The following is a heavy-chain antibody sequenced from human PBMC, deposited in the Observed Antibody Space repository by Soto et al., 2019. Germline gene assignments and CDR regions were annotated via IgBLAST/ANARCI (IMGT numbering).Heavy chain of an antibody. J-gene: IGHJ3*02. CDR1: GFTFSNYN. Sequence: GGSLRLSCAASGFTFSNYNMNWVRQAPGKRLEWVSSISGSSSYIYYADSLKGRFTTSRDNARNSLYLQMNTLRAEDTAVYYCARQINGDYTAFDIWGQGTLVTVSS. V-gene: IGHV3-21*01. CDR2: ISGSSSYI. D-gene: IGHD4-17*01. CDR3: ARQINGDYTAFDI.